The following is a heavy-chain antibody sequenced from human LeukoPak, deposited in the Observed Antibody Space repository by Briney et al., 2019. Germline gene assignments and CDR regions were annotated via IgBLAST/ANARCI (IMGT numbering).Heavy chain of an antibody. Sequence: PGGSLRLSCAASGFTFSDYWMHWVRQAPGKGLVWLSRISSDGSSTSYADSVKGRFSISRDNAKNTLYLQMNSLRAEDTAVYFCARGVGGNSYGLSYWGQGTLVTVSS. J-gene: IGHJ4*02. CDR3: ARGVGGNSYGLSY. CDR1: GFTFSDYW. D-gene: IGHD5-18*01. V-gene: IGHV3-74*01. CDR2: ISSDGSST.